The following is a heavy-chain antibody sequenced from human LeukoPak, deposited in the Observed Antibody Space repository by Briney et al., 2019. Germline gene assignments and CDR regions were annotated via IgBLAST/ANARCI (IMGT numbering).Heavy chain of an antibody. CDR1: GGSMSSYY. J-gene: IGHJ2*01. CDR3: ARGWGNWHFDL. Sequence: SETLSLTCSVSGGSMSSYYWSWIRQPAGKGLEWIGRIYTSGSTNYNPSLKSRVTMSVDTSKSHFSLNLSSVTAADTAVYYCARGWGNWHFDLWGRGTLVTVSS. V-gene: IGHV4-4*07. CDR2: IYTSGST. D-gene: IGHD7-27*01.